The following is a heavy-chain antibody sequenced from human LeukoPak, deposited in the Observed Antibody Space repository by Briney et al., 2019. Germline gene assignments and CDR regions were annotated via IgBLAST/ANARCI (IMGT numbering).Heavy chain of an antibody. Sequence: GGSLRLSCAASGFTFSSYSMNWVRQAPGKGLEWVSYISSSSSTIYYADSVKGRFTISRDNAKNSLYLQMNSLRAEDTAVYYCARDFHAVHFDSWGQGTLVAVSS. V-gene: IGHV3-48*01. CDR2: ISSSSSTI. CDR3: ARDFHAVHFDS. D-gene: IGHD2-8*01. J-gene: IGHJ4*02. CDR1: GFTFSSYS.